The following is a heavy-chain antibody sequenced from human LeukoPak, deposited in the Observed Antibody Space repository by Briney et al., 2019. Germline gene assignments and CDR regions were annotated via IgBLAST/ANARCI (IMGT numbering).Heavy chain of an antibody. D-gene: IGHD7-27*01. J-gene: IGHJ3*02. CDR1: GGSISRYY. CDR2: IYYSGST. CDR3: ARSKSWGFDAFDI. V-gene: IGHV4-59*08. Sequence: SETLSLTCTVSGGSISRYYWSWVRQPPGKGLEGFVYIYYSGSTDCNPSLKSRVTISVDSSSNQFSLKVTSVTAADTAVYYCARSKSWGFDAFDIWGQGTMVTVSS.